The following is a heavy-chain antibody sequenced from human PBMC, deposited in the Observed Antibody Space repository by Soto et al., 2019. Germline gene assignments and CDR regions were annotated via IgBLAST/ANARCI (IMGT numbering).Heavy chain of an antibody. D-gene: IGHD2-2*01. Sequence: SQTLSLTCTVSGGSISGSYWSWIRQTPGKVLEWVGNIHYSGSTNYNPSLKSRVTMSVDSAENRFSLQLSSVTAADTAVYFCTKYRRTDAEVYSLEYWGHGALVTVSS. CDR1: GGSISGSY. CDR3: TKYRRTDAEVYSLEY. CDR2: IHYSGST. V-gene: IGHV4-59*01. J-gene: IGHJ4*01.